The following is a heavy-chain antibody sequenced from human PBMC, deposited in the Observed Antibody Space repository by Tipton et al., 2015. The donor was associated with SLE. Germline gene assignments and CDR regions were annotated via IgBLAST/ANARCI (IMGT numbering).Heavy chain of an antibody. Sequence: TLSLTCAVYGGSFSVHYWSWSWIRQPPGKGLEWIGEIDHSGSTNYNPSLKSRVTISVDTSKNQFSLKLSSVTAADTALYYCAREGDSSSYAFDTWGQGTMVTVSS. J-gene: IGHJ3*02. CDR3: AREGDSSSYAFDT. D-gene: IGHD6-6*01. CDR2: IDHSGST. CDR1: GGSFSVHY. V-gene: IGHV4-34*01.